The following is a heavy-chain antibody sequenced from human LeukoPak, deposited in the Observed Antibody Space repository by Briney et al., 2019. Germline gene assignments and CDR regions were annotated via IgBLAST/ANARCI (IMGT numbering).Heavy chain of an antibody. CDR2: ISGSGGST. V-gene: IGHV3-23*01. J-gene: IGHJ6*03. CDR3: ASCRLGYCSGGSCYDGYYMDV. Sequence: PGGSLRLPCAASGFTFSSYAMSWVRQAPGKGLEWVSAISGSGGSTYYADSVKGRFTISRDNSKNTLYLQMNSLRAEDTAVYYCASCRLGYCSGGSCYDGYYMDVWGKGTTVTVSS. D-gene: IGHD2-15*01. CDR1: GFTFSSYA.